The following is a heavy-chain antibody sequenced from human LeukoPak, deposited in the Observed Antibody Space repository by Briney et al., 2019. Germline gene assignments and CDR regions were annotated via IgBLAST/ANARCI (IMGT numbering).Heavy chain of an antibody. Sequence: SVKVSCKASAGTFSSYAISWVRQAPGQGLEXXXRIIPIFGIANYAQKFQGRVTITADESTSTAYMELSSLRSEDTAVYYCAIRYGSGTVGVLDPWGQGTLVTVSS. CDR2: IIPIFGIA. CDR1: AGTFSSYA. CDR3: AIRYGSGTVGVLDP. J-gene: IGHJ5*02. V-gene: IGHV1-69*13. D-gene: IGHD3-10*01.